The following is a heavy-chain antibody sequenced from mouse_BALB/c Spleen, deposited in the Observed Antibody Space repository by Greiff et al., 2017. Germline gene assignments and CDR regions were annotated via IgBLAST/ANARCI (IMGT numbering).Heavy chain of an antibody. Sequence: EVKLMESGPGLVKPSQSLSLTCSVTGYSITSGYYWNWIRQFPGNKLEWMGYISYDGSNNYNPSLKNRISITRDTSKNQFFLKLNSVTTEDTATYYCARGTTATLAYWGQGTLVTVSA. V-gene: IGHV3-6*02. D-gene: IGHD1-2*01. CDR2: ISYDGSN. CDR3: ARGTTATLAY. J-gene: IGHJ3*01. CDR1: GYSITSGYY.